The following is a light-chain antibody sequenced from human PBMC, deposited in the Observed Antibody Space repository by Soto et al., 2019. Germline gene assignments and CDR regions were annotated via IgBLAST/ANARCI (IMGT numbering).Light chain of an antibody. Sequence: QSVLTQPASVSGSPGQSITISCTGTSSDVGGYNYVSWYQQHPGKAPKLMIYEVSNRPSGVSNRFSGSKSGNTASLTISGLQAKDEADYYCSSYTSSSTVVFGGGTK. CDR1: SSDVGGYNY. CDR3: SSYTSSSTVV. J-gene: IGLJ2*01. V-gene: IGLV2-14*01. CDR2: EVS.